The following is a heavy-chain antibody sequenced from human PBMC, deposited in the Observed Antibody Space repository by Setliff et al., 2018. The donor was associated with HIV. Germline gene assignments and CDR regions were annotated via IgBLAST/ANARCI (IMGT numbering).Heavy chain of an antibody. D-gene: IGHD2-2*03. V-gene: IGHV1-24*01. CDR3: AKVDNGHCTSASCRDFDY. CDR2: FDPEDVET. J-gene: IGHJ4*02. Sequence: ASVKVSCKVSGYTHTELSIHWVRQAPGKGLEWMGGFDPEDVETVYAQKFQGRVTMTEDTSTDTAYMELSSLRSEDTAVYYCAKVDNGHCTSASCRDFDYWGQGTLVTVSS. CDR1: GYTHTELS.